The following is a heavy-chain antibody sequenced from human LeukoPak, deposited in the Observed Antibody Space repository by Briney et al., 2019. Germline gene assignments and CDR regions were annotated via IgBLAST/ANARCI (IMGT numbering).Heavy chain of an antibody. V-gene: IGHV3-48*01. J-gene: IGHJ4*02. CDR2: ISCSSSTI. CDR3: AKDRFYYYDSSGYPFDY. Sequence: GGSLRLSCAASGFTFSSYSMNWVRQAPGKGLEWVSYISCSSSTIYYADSVKGRFTISRDNAKNSLYLQMNSLRAEDTAVYYCAKDRFYYYDSSGYPFDYWGQGTLVTVSS. CDR1: GFTFSSYS. D-gene: IGHD3-22*01.